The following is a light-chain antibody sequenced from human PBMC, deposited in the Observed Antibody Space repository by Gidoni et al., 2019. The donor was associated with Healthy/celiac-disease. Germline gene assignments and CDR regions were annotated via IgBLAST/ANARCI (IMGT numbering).Light chain of an antibody. J-gene: IGKJ3*01. CDR1: QGISSY. V-gene: IGKV1-9*01. Sequence: DIQLTQSPSFLSASVGDRVTITCRASQGISSYLAWYQQKPGKAPRLLIYAASTLQSGVPSRFSGSGSGTEFTLTISSLQSEDFAIYYCQQLNNYPIFAFGPGTKVDIK. CDR2: AAS. CDR3: QQLNNYPIFA.